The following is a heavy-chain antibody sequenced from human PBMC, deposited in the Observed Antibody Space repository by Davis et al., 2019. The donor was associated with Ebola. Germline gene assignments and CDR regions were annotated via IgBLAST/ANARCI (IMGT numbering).Heavy chain of an antibody. D-gene: IGHD5-18*01. CDR2: INDSGST. CDR1: GGSFSGYY. CDR3: ARAGSGYSYSLGY. Sequence: MPSETLSLTCAVYGGSFSGYYWSWIRQPPGKGLEWIGAINDSGSTNYKPSLKSRVTISVDTSKKQFSLKLSSVTAADTAVYYCARAGSGYSYSLGYWGQGTLVTVSS. J-gene: IGHJ4*02. V-gene: IGHV4-34*01.